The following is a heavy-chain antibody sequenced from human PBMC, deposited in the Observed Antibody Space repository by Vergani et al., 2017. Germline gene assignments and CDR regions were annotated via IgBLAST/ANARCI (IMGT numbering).Heavy chain of an antibody. CDR2: IYTSGST. CDR1: GGSISSGGYY. D-gene: IGHD6-19*01. V-gene: IGHV4-61*02. CDR3: ARVRYSSGCLFDY. J-gene: IGHJ4*02. Sequence: QVQLQESGPGLVKPSQTLSLTCTVSGGSISSGGYYWSWIRQHPGKGLEWIGRIYTSGSTNYNPSLKSRVTMSVDTSKNQFSLKLSSVTAADTAVYYCARVRYSSGCLFDYWGQGTLVTVSS.